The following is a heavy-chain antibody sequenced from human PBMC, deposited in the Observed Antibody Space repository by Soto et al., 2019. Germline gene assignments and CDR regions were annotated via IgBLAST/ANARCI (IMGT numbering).Heavy chain of an antibody. CDR3: AKAPGIAAAGPPFDY. CDR1: GFTFSSYG. CDR2: ISYDGGNK. V-gene: IGHV3-30*18. J-gene: IGHJ4*02. Sequence: VQLLESGGGLVQPGGSLRLSCAASGFTFSSYGMHWVRQAPGKGLEWVAVISYDGGNKYYADSVEGRFTISRDNSKNTLSLQMNSLRAEDTAVYYCAKAPGIAAAGPPFDYWGQGTLVTVSS. D-gene: IGHD6-13*01.